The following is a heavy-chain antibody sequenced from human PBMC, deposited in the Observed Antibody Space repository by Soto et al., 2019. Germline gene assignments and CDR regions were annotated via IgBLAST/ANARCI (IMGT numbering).Heavy chain of an antibody. D-gene: IGHD6-13*01. Sequence: LRLSCAASGFTFSSYGMHWVRQAPGKGLEWVAVIWYDGSNKYYADSVKGRFTISRDNSKNTLYLQMNSLRAEDTAVYYCARNPGYSSSWLYYYYGMDVWGQGTTVTVSS. V-gene: IGHV3-33*01. CDR2: IWYDGSNK. CDR1: GFTFSSYG. J-gene: IGHJ6*02. CDR3: ARNPGYSSSWLYYYYGMDV.